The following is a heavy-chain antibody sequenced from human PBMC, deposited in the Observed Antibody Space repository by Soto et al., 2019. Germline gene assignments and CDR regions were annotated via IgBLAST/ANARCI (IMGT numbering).Heavy chain of an antibody. CDR1: GYTFTRYY. CDR3: ARDLRVAGTYYYGMDV. V-gene: IGHV1-46*01. J-gene: IGHJ6*02. CDR2: INPSGGST. Sequence: ASVKVSCKASGYTFTRYYMHWVRQAPGPGLEWMGIINPSGGSTSYAQKFQGRVTMTRDTSTSTVYMELSSLRSEDTAVYYCARDLRVAGTYYYGMDVWGQGTTVTVSS. D-gene: IGHD6-19*01.